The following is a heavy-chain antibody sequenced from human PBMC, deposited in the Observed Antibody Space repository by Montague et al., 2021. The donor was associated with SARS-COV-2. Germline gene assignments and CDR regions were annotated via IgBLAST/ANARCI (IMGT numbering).Heavy chain of an antibody. D-gene: IGHD3-10*01. Sequence: SLRLSCAASGFTFSSYEMNWVRQAPGKGLEWVSYISSSNSTIYYADSVKGRFSISRDNAKNSLYLQMNSLRAEDTAVYYCARQASGSYWYYFDYWGQGTLVTASS. V-gene: IGHV3-48*03. CDR3: ARQASGSYWYYFDY. CDR1: GFTFSSYE. CDR2: ISSSNSTI. J-gene: IGHJ4*02.